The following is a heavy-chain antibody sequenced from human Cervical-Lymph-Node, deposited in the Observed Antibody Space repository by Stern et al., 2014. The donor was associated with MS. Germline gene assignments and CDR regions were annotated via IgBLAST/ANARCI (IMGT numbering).Heavy chain of an antibody. Sequence: EVQLVESGGDLVQPGRSLRLTCTTSGFTFGYYAMSWFRQAPGKGLEWVGLIRSTPNGGTTEYAASVKDRFTISRDDSKSIAYLQMNNLKTEDTAVYYCGRDPSPFQLKGYVLYWGQGTLVTVSS. CDR1: GFTFGYYA. CDR2: IRSTPNGGTT. D-gene: IGHD2-15*01. V-gene: IGHV3-49*03. J-gene: IGHJ4*02. CDR3: GRDPSPFQLKGYVLY.